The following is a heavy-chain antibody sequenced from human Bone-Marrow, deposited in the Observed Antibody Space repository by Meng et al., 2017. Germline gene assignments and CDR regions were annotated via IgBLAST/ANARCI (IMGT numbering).Heavy chain of an antibody. D-gene: IGHD5-18*01. V-gene: IGHV1-2*06. CDR3: ARDPYVDTARGDY. J-gene: IGHJ4*02. CDR2: INPSRGGT. CDR1: GDTFTGYY. Sequence: QAQRVQSGAEVKKPWASVKVACNASGDTFTGYYMHCVRQAPGQGLEWMGRINPSRGGTNYAQKFQGRVTMTRDTSISTAYMELSRLRSDDTAVYYCARDPYVDTARGDYWGQGTLVTVSS.